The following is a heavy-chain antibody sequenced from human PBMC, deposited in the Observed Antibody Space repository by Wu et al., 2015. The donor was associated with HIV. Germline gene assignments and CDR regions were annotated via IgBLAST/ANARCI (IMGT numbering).Heavy chain of an antibody. V-gene: IGHV1-69*13. Sequence: QVQLVQSGAEVKKPGSSVKVSCKASGGTFSSYAISWVRQAPGQGLEWMGRIIPIFGTANYAQKFQGRVTITADESTSTAYMELSSLRSEDTAVYYCARDIANYYGSGATGYYYGMDVWGQGDHGSPSP. CDR2: IIPIFGTA. CDR1: GGTFSSYA. CDR3: ARDIANYYGSGATGYYYGMDV. D-gene: IGHD3-10*01. J-gene: IGHJ6*02.